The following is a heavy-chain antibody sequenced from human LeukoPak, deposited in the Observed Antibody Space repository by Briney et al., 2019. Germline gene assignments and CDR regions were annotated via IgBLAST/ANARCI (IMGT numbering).Heavy chain of an antibody. Sequence: PSETLSLTCTVSGGSISSYYWSWIRQPPGKGLEWIGYIYYSGSTNYNPSLKSRVTISVDTSKNQFSLKLSSVTAADTAVYYCARGGPRWLQAVRFDYWGQGTLVTVSS. CDR3: ARGGPRWLQAVRFDY. CDR2: IYYSGST. J-gene: IGHJ4*02. CDR1: GGSISSYY. V-gene: IGHV4-59*01. D-gene: IGHD5-24*01.